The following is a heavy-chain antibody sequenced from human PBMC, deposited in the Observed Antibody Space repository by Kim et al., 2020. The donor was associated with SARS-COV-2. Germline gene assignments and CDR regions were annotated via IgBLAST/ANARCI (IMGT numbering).Heavy chain of an antibody. J-gene: IGHJ4*02. CDR3: ARGITMIVVVITVLFVRLVDY. D-gene: IGHD3-22*01. Sequence: SETLSLTCTVSGGSISSSSYYWGWIRQPPGKGLEWIGSIYYSGSTYYNPSLKSRVTISVDTSKNQFSLKLSSVTAADTAVYYCARGITMIVVVITVLFVRLVDYWGQGTLVTVSS. V-gene: IGHV4-39*01. CDR1: GGSISSSSYY. CDR2: IYYSGST.